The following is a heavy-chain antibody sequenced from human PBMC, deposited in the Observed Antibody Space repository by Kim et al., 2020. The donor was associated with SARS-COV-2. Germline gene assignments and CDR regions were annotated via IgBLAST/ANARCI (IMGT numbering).Heavy chain of an antibody. CDR3: TTRIAVAGNFDY. D-gene: IGHD6-19*01. CDR2: IKSKTDCGTT. CDR1: GFTFSNAW. V-gene: IGHV3-15*01. Sequence: GGSLRLSCAASGFTFSNAWMSWVRQAPGKGLEWVGRIKSKTDCGTTDYAAPVKGRFTISRDDSKNTLYLQMNSLKTEDTAVYYCTTRIAVAGNFDYWGQGTLVTVSS. J-gene: IGHJ4*02.